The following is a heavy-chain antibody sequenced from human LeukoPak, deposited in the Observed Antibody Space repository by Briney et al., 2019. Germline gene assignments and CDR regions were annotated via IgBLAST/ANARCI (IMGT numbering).Heavy chain of an antibody. Sequence: SQTLPLTCAISGDSVSSNSAAWNWIRQSPSRGLEWLGRTYYRSKWYNDYAVSVKSRITINPDTSKNQFSLKLSSVTAADTAVYYCARDEDYYDILTGYRETDAFDIWGQGTMVTVSS. V-gene: IGHV6-1*01. CDR1: GDSVSSNSAA. D-gene: IGHD3-9*01. CDR2: TYYRSKWYN. CDR3: ARDEDYYDILTGYRETDAFDI. J-gene: IGHJ3*02.